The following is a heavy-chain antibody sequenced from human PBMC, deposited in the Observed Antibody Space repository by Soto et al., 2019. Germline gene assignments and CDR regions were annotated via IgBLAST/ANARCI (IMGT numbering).Heavy chain of an antibody. CDR3: GRVPRWILGMDV. V-gene: IGHV4-30-4*01. J-gene: IGHJ6*02. CDR1: GVSISSGDYY. CDR2: IYYTGRP. Sequence: QVQLQESGPGLVKPSQTLSLTCTVSGVSISSGDYYWHWIRQSPGKGLEWIGYIYYTGRPYYNPSLERRVTLPVTTSKNHFSLRVSSVTAADSAIYSCGRVPRWILGMDVWGQGTTVTVSS. D-gene: IGHD3-3*01.